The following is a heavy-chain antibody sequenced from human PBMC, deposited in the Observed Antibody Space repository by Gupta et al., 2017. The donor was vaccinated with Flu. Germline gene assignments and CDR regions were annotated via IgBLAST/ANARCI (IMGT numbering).Heavy chain of an antibody. CDR2: IYPNGGRT. J-gene: IGHJ4*02. V-gene: IGHV1-46*01. Sequence: HVQLVQSGSEVKKPGASVKVSCKASGYNFIANYLHWVRQAPGQGLQWMGVIYPNGGRTAYSPKFQGRMTMTRDKYTSKVYMELRNWRSEDTAIEYGARDYEGFDFWGQGTLVSVSS. D-gene: IGHD3-16*01. CDR3: ARDYEGFDF. CDR1: GYNFIANY.